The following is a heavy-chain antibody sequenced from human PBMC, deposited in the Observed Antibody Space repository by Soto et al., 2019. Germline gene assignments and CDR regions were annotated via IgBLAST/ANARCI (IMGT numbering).Heavy chain of an antibody. CDR2: IIPILGIA. J-gene: IGHJ4*02. CDR3: AMEYCSSTSCYRDY. V-gene: IGHV1-69*02. Sequence: QVQLVQSGAEVKKPGSSVKVYCKASRGTFSSYTISWVRQAPGQGLEWMGRIIPILGIANYAQKFQGRVTITADKSTSTAYMELSRLRSEDTAVHYCAMEYCSSTSCYRDYWGQGTLVTVSS. D-gene: IGHD2-2*02. CDR1: RGTFSSYT.